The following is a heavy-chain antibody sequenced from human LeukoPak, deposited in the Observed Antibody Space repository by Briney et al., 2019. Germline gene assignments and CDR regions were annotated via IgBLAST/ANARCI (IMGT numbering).Heavy chain of an antibody. J-gene: IGHJ4*02. D-gene: IGHD3-22*01. CDR3: ARGYYDSSGYYFRFRYYFDY. Sequence: SETLSLTCAVYGGSFSGYYWSWIRQPPGKGLEWIGEINHSGSTNYNPSLKSRVTISVDTSKNQFSLKLSSVTAADTAVYYCARGYYDSSGYYFRFRYYFDYWGQGTLVTVSS. CDR2: INHSGST. CDR1: GGSFSGYY. V-gene: IGHV4-34*01.